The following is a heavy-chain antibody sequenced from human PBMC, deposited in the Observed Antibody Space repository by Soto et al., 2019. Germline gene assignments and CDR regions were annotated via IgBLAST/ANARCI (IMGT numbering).Heavy chain of an antibody. V-gene: IGHV3-23*01. CDR1: GFTFSSYA. Sequence: EVQLLESGGGLVQPGGSLRLSCAASGFTFSSYAMSWVRQAPGKGLEWVSAISGSGGSTYYADSVKGRFTISRDNSKNTLYLQMNSLRAEDAAVYYCAKGQYSSSSSPITPWGQGTLVTVSS. CDR2: ISGSGGST. J-gene: IGHJ5*02. CDR3: AKGQYSSSSSPITP. D-gene: IGHD6-13*01.